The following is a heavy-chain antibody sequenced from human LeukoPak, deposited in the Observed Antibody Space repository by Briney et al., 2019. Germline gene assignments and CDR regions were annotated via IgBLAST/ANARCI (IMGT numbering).Heavy chain of an antibody. CDR3: ASAREVGSIDS. V-gene: IGHV3-21*01. CDR2: ISSSSSYI. Sequence: GRSLRLSCAASGFTFSSYSMNWVRQAPGKGLEWVSSISSSSSYIYYADSVKGRFTISRDNAKNSLYLQMNSLRAEDTAVYYCASAREVGSIDSWGQGTLVTVSS. CDR1: GFTFSSYS. J-gene: IGHJ4*02. D-gene: IGHD3-10*01.